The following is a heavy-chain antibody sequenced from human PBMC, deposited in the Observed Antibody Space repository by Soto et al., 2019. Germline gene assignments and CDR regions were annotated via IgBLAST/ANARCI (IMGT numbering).Heavy chain of an antibody. V-gene: IGHV3-30*03. CDR1: GFTFSSYG. CDR3: ARGYCSSTSCEAFTNWFDP. D-gene: IGHD2-2*01. Sequence: GGSLRLSCAASGFTFSSYGMHWVRQAPGKGLEWVAVISYDGSNKYYADSVKGRFTISRDNSKNTLYLQMNSLRAEDTAVYYCARGYCSSTSCEAFTNWFDPWGQGTLVTVSS. J-gene: IGHJ5*02. CDR2: ISYDGSNK.